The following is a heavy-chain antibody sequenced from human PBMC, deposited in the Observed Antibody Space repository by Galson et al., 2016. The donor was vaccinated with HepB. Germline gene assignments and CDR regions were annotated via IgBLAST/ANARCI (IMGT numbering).Heavy chain of an antibody. Sequence: SLRLSCAASEFTFNNYGMHWVRQVPGKGLEWVAVISYDGNNKFYADSVKGRFTISRDNSKNTLSLQVNSLRAEDTALYYCARSNLGSGSHAYFYGMDVWGQGTSVTVSS. CDR3: ARSNLGSGSHAYFYGMDV. CDR2: ISYDGNNK. J-gene: IGHJ6*02. V-gene: IGHV3-30*03. D-gene: IGHD3-10*01. CDR1: EFTFNNYG.